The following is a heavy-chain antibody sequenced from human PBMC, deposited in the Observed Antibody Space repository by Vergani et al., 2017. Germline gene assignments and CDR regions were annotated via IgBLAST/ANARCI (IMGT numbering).Heavy chain of an antibody. Sequence: QVQLVESGGGVVQPGRSLRLSCAASGFTFSSYAMHWVRQAPGKGLGWVAVISYDGSNKYYADSVKGRFTISRDNSKNTLYLQMNSLGAEDTAVYYCARGPRGVGAIFDYWGQGTLVTVSS. V-gene: IGHV3-30-3*01. CDR2: ISYDGSNK. CDR3: ARGPRGVGAIFDY. D-gene: IGHD1-26*01. J-gene: IGHJ4*02. CDR1: GFTFSSYA.